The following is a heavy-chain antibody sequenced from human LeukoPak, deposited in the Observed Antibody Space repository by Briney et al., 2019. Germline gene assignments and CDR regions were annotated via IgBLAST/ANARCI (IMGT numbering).Heavy chain of an antibody. Sequence: SVKVSCKASGGTFISYAISWVRQAPGRGLEWMGGIIPIFGTANYAQKFQGRVTITADESTSTAYMELSSLRSEDTAVYYCARENEDSSGWYFDYWGQGTLVTVSS. CDR1: GGTFISYA. V-gene: IGHV1-69*13. D-gene: IGHD6-19*01. J-gene: IGHJ4*02. CDR3: ARENEDSSGWYFDY. CDR2: IIPIFGTA.